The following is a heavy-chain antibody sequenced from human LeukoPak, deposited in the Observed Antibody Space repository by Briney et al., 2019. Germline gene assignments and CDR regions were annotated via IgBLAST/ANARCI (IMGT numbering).Heavy chain of an antibody. V-gene: IGHV4-4*07. Sequence: SETLSLTCTVSGGSISSYYWSWIRQPAGKGLEWIGRIYTSGSTNYNPSLKSRVTMSVDTSKNQFSLKLSSVTAADTAVYYCARGAPKGPGGSFDYWGQGTLVTVSS. CDR2: IYTSGST. CDR3: ARGAPKGPGGSFDY. J-gene: IGHJ4*02. CDR1: GGSISSYY. D-gene: IGHD2-15*01.